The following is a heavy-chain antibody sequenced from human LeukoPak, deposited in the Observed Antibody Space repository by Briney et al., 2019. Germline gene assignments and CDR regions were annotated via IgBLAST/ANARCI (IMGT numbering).Heavy chain of an antibody. CDR3: AAYDSSGYSS. V-gene: IGHV1-2*06. J-gene: IGHJ4*02. Sequence: ASVKVSCKASGYTVTGYYMHWVRQAPGQGLEWMGRINPNSGGTNYAQKFQGRVPMTRDTSNSTAYMELSRLRSDDTAVYYCAAYDSSGYSSWGQGTLVTVSS. CDR2: INPNSGGT. CDR1: GYTVTGYY. D-gene: IGHD3-22*01.